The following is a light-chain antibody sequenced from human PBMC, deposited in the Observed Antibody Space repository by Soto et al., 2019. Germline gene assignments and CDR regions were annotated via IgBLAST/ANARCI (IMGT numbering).Light chain of an antibody. CDR2: WAS. CDR3: QQYYSTPQLT. J-gene: IGKJ4*01. CDR1: QSVLHSSNSLNY. Sequence: DIVMTQSPDSLSVSLGERATINCKSSQSVLHSSNSLNYLAWYQQKPGQPPKLLFYWASTREPGVPDRFSGSGSGTDFTLTINSLQAEDVATYYCQQYYSTPQLTFGGGTQVEIK. V-gene: IGKV4-1*01.